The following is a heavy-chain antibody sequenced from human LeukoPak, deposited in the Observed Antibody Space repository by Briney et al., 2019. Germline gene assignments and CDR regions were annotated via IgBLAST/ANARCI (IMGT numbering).Heavy chain of an antibody. J-gene: IGHJ5*02. CDR2: MYYSGST. V-gene: IGHV4-39*01. D-gene: IGHD6-13*01. Sequence: SETLSLTCTVAGGSISSSSYYWGWIRQPPGNGLEWIGSMYYSGSTYYNPSLKSRVTISVDTSKNQFSLKLSSVTAADTAVYYCARHTLGIAAAGKWFDPWGQGTLVTVSS. CDR3: ARHTLGIAAAGKWFDP. CDR1: GGSISSSSYY.